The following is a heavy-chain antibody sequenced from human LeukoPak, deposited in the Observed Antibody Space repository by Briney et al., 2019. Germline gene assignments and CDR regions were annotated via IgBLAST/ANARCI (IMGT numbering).Heavy chain of an antibody. J-gene: IGHJ4*02. CDR1: GFTVSSNE. CDR2: ISGSST. Sequence: GGSLRLSCAASGFTVSSNEMSWVRQAPGKGLEWVSSISGSSTYYADPRKGRFTISRDNSKNTLHLQMNSLRAEDTAVYYCKKPLAAAGAFDYWGQGTLVTVSS. CDR3: KKPLAAAGAFDY. D-gene: IGHD6-13*01. V-gene: IGHV3-38-3*01.